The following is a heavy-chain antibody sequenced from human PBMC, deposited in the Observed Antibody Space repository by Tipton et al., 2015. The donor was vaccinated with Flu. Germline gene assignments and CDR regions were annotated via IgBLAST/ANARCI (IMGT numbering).Heavy chain of an antibody. CDR3: ARAGGGLRYFDWLSKHYYSYGMDV. Sequence: TLSLTCTVSGGSISSYYWSWIRQPSGKGLEWIGYIYYSGSTNYNPSLKSRVTISVDTSKNQFSLKLSSVTAADTAVYYCARAGGGLRYFDWLSKHYYSYGMDVWGQGTTVTVSS. D-gene: IGHD3-9*01. CDR2: IYYSGST. J-gene: IGHJ6*02. V-gene: IGHV4-59*01. CDR1: GGSISSYY.